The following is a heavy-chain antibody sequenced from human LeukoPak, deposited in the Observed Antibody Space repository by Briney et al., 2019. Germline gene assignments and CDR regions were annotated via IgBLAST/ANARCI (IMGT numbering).Heavy chain of an antibody. D-gene: IGHD2-15*01. CDR3: ARLTCSSGSCYLPYFFDS. V-gene: IGHV1-18*01. J-gene: IGHJ4*02. Sequence: ASVTVSCKASGYTFTKYGISWVRQAPGQGLEWMGWFSPFNGNRNYVQKFQGRVTMTTDTSTTTAYMELRSLRTDDTALYYCARLTCSSGSCYLPYFFDSWGQGTLVTVSS. CDR2: FSPFNGNR. CDR1: GYTFTKYG.